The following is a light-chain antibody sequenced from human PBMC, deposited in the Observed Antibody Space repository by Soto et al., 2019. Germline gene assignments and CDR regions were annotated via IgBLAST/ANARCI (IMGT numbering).Light chain of an antibody. V-gene: IGKV1-39*01. CDR2: AAS. CDR3: QQRYSTPVP. Sequence: DIQTTQSPSSLSASVGDRVTITCRASQSISSYLNWYQQKPGKAPKLLIYAASSLQSGVPSRFSDSGSGTDFTLTISSLQPEDCATYYCQQRYSTPVPCGQGTKLEIK. J-gene: IGKJ2*01. CDR1: QSISSY.